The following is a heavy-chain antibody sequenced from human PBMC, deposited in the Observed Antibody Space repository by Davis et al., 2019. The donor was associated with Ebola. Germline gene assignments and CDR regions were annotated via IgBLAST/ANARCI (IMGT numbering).Heavy chain of an antibody. CDR2: INPNSGGT. V-gene: IGHV1-2*02. D-gene: IGHD6-13*01. Sequence: ASVQVSCKASGYTFTGYYIHWVRQAPGHGLEWMGWINPNSGGTNYVQKFQGRVTMTRDTSISTAYMELSRLRSDDTAVYYCARDLEGRDGSSWSYYYYYMDVWGKGTTVTVSS. J-gene: IGHJ6*03. CDR1: GYTFTGYY. CDR3: ARDLEGRDGSSWSYYYYYMDV.